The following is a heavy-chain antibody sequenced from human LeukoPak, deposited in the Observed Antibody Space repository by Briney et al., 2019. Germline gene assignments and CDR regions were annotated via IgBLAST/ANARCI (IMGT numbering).Heavy chain of an antibody. V-gene: IGHV1-2*06. J-gene: IGHJ4*02. D-gene: IGHD2-21*01. Sequence: ASVKVSCKASGYTFTGCYMHWVRQAPGQGLEWMGRINPNSGGTNYAQKFQGRVTMTRDTSISTAYMELSRLRSDDTAVYYCARSYGLAAAERIPDYWGQGTLVTVSS. CDR3: ARSYGLAAAERIPDY. CDR1: GYTFTGCY. CDR2: INPNSGGT.